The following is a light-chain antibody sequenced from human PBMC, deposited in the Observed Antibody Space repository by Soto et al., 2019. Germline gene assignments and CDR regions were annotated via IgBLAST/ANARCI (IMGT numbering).Light chain of an antibody. V-gene: IGLV1-47*01. CDR3: AAWDDSLSGPDV. CDR1: SSNIGSNY. CDR2: RNN. Sequence: QSVLTQPPSASGTPGQRVTISCSGSSSNIGSNYVYWYQQLPGTAPKHLIYRNNQRPSGVPDRFSGSKSGTSASLAISGLRSEDEADYYCAAWDDSLSGPDVFGTGTKLTVL. J-gene: IGLJ1*01.